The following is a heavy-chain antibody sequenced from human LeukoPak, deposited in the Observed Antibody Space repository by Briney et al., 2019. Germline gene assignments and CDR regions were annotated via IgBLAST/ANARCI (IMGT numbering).Heavy chain of an antibody. J-gene: IGHJ3*02. CDR2: ISGSGGST. Sequence: PGGSLRPSCAASGFTFSSYAMSWVRQAPGKGLEWVSAISGSGGSTYYADSVKGRFTISRDNSKNTLYLQMNSLRAEDTAVYYCAKVVRGVLLTGAFDIWGQGTMVTVSS. D-gene: IGHD3-10*01. CDR3: AKVVRGVLLTGAFDI. V-gene: IGHV3-23*01. CDR1: GFTFSSYA.